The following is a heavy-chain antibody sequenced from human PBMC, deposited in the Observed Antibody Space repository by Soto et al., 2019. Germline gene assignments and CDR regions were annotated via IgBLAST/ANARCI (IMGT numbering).Heavy chain of an antibody. J-gene: IGHJ3*01. D-gene: IGHD3-16*01. CDR2: IYSGGDT. Sequence: ELQLVESGGGLVQPGGSVRLSCAVSGLTVSNNYMSWVRQAPGKGLEWVSHIYSGGDTFYSNSWRGRFTLSRDSSKNTLYLQMDSLRVDDKAVYNFARDPGGSVAHGVWCQGTMVTVSS. CDR3: ARDPGGSVAHGV. V-gene: IGHV3-66*01. CDR1: GLTVSNNY.